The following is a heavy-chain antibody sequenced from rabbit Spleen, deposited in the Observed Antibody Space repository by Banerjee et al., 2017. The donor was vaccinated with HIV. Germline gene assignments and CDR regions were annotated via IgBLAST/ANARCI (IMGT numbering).Heavy chain of an antibody. CDR3: ARDMGVAAGYSFNL. CDR2: IDPVFGST. CDR1: GFDFSTYY. V-gene: IGHV1S7*01. J-gene: IGHJ4*01. Sequence: QLVESGGGMVQPGGSLKLSCKASGFDFSTYYMSWVRQAPGKGLAWIGYIDPVFGSTVYASWVNGRFTISRHNAQNTLYLQLNSLTAADTATYFCARDMGVAAGYSFNLWGPGTLVTVS. D-gene: IGHD4-1*01.